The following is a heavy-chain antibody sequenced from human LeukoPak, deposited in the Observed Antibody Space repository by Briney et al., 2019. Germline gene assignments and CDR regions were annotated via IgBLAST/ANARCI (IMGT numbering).Heavy chain of an antibody. J-gene: IGHJ4*02. CDR3: ARRYCGGDCYGY. V-gene: IGHV1-8*01. CDR1: GYTFTSYD. Sequence: ASVKVSCKASGYTFTSYDINWVRQATGQGLEWMGWMNPNSGNTGYAQKFQGRATMSRNTSISTAYMELSSLRSEDTAVYYCARRYCGGDCYGYWGQGTLVTVSS. D-gene: IGHD2-21*02. CDR2: MNPNSGNT.